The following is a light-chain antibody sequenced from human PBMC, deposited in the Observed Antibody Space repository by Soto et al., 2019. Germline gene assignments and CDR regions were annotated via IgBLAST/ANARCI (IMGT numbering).Light chain of an antibody. CDR1: QTINNN. CDR3: QQYGASPWT. CDR2: GAS. V-gene: IGKV3-15*01. J-gene: IGKJ1*01. Sequence: VMTQAPATLSVSPGERATLSCRASQTINNNVAWYQLKDGQVPRLVIYGASTRATDIPDRFSGSGSGTDFSLIIGRLESEDFAVYICQQYGASPWTFGQGTKVDNK.